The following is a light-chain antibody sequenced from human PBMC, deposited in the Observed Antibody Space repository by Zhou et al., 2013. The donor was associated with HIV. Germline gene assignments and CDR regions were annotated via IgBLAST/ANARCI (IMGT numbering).Light chain of an antibody. CDR3: LQHNSYPLT. CDR1: QSISNW. J-gene: IGKJ4*01. Sequence: DIQMTQSPSTLSASVGDRVTITCRASQSISNWLAWYQQKPGKAPRLLIYQASTLQSGVPSRFSGSGSGTEFTLTISSLQPEDFATYYCLQHNSYPLTFGGGTKVEIK. V-gene: IGKV1-5*03. CDR2: QAS.